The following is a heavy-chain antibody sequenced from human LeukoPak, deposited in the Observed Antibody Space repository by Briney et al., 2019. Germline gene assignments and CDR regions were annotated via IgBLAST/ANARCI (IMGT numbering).Heavy chain of an antibody. D-gene: IGHD2-15*01. CDR2: IYYSGST. J-gene: IGHJ5*02. V-gene: IGHV4-31*03. Sequence: PSETLSLTCTVSGGSISSGGYYWSWIRQHPGKGLEWIGYIYYSGSTYYNPSLKSRVTISVDTSKNQFSLKLSSVTAADTAVYYCARGRYCSGGRCSPFGWFDPWGQGTLVTVSS. CDR3: ARGRYCSGGRCSPFGWFDP. CDR1: GGSISSGGYY.